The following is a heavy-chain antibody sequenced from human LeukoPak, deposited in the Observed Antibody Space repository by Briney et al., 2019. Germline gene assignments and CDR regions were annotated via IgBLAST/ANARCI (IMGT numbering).Heavy chain of an antibody. CDR2: IYYSGSI. CDR3: ARGLVPAAEV. CDR1: GASISSYY. D-gene: IGHD2-2*01. J-gene: IGHJ4*02. Sequence: SETLSLTCTVSGASISSYYWSWIRQPPGKGLEWIGDIYYSGSIKYNPSLKSRVTMSVDTSKNQFSLKLSSVTAADTAIYYCARGLVPAAEVWSQGTLVTVSS. V-gene: IGHV4-59*01.